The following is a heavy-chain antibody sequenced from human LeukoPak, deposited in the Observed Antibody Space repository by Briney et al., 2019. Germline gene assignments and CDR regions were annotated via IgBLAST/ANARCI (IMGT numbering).Heavy chain of an antibody. CDR1: GFTFSSYA. D-gene: IGHD6-19*01. V-gene: IGHV3-30-3*02. Sequence: GGSLRLSCAASGFTFSSYAMHWVRQAPGKGLEWVAVISYDGSNKYYADSVKGRFTISRDNSKNTLYLQMNSLRAEDTAVYYCAKSIAVAGSYRNGLDYWGQGTLVTVSS. J-gene: IGHJ4*02. CDR2: ISYDGSNK. CDR3: AKSIAVAGSYRNGLDY.